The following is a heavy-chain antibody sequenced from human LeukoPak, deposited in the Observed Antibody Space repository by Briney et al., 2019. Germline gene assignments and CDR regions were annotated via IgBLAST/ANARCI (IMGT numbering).Heavy chain of an antibody. CDR2: ISYDGSNK. CDR3: AKSSGYYAYYFDY. D-gene: IGHD3-22*01. J-gene: IGHJ4*02. Sequence: GGSLRLSCAASGFTFSSYGMHWVRQAPGKGLEWVAVISYDGSNKYYADSVKGRFTISRDNSKNTLYLQMNSLRAEDTAVYYCAKSSGYYAYYFDYWGQGTLVTVSS. CDR1: GFTFSSYG. V-gene: IGHV3-30*18.